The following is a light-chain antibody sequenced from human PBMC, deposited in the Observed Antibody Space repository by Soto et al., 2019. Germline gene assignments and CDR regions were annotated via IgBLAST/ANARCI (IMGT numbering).Light chain of an antibody. CDR2: LNSDGSH. J-gene: IGLJ2*01. CDR1: SGHSSYA. Sequence: QSVLTQSPSASASLGASGKLTCTLSSGHSSYAIAWHQQQPEKGPRYLMKLNSDGSHSKGDGIPDRFSGSSSEAERYLTISSLQSEDEADYYCQTWGTGIVVFGGGTKLTVL. V-gene: IGLV4-69*01. CDR3: QTWGTGIVV.